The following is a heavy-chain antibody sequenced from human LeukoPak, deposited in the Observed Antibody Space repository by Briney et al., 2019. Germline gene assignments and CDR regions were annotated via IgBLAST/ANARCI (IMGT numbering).Heavy chain of an antibody. CDR2: LTGDGRDT. CDR1: GFTFSSYV. D-gene: IGHD6-13*01. Sequence: TGGSLRLSCAASGFTFSSYVMAYVRHSPGKGLEWVSALTGDGRDTYYPDSVKGRFIISRDDSKNTLYLEMNSLRADDTAVYYCAKASSSTWPYYFDSWGQGSLVTVSS. CDR3: AKASSSTWPYYFDS. V-gene: IGHV3-23*01. J-gene: IGHJ4*02.